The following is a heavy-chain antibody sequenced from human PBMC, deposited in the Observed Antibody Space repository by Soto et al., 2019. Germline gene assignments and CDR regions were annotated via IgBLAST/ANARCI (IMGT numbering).Heavy chain of an antibody. D-gene: IGHD3-10*01. CDR3: AKQRADYGSGSDTYYFDF. Sequence: VRLLESGGGLVQPGGSLRLSCSTSGFTFSTYAMNWVRQAPGKGLEWVSALSGSGGTTYYADSVRGRFTISRDNSKNTLFLQMNSLRADDTALYYCAKQRADYGSGSDTYYFDFWGQGTLVTVSS. CDR2: LSGSGGTT. V-gene: IGHV3-23*01. CDR1: GFTFSTYA. J-gene: IGHJ4*02.